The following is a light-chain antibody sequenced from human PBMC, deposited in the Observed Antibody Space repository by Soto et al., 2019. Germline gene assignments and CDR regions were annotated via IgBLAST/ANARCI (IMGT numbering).Light chain of an antibody. CDR2: LCS. CDR1: QSLLHSNGYNY. V-gene: IGKV2-28*01. CDR3: IQALQTPPVT. J-gene: IGKJ3*01. Sequence: DIVMTQSPLSLPVTPGEPASISCRSSQSLLHSNGYNYLDWYLQKPGQSPQLLIYLCSNRASGVPDRFSGSGSGTDFTLKISRVEAEDVGVYYCIQALQTPPVTFGPGTKVDIK.